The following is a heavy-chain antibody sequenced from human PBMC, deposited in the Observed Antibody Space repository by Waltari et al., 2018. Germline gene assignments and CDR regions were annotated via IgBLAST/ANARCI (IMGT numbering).Heavy chain of an antibody. V-gene: IGHV4-4*07. CDR1: GGSISSYY. CDR3: ARFYGSGSYYKFGFDY. D-gene: IGHD3-10*01. J-gene: IGHJ4*02. Sequence: QVQLQESGPGLVKPSETLSLTCTVSGGSISSYYWSWIRQPAGKGLEWIGRIYTSGGPNNHPTLKSRVTMSVDTSKNQFSLKLSAVTAADTAVYYCARFYGSGSYYKFGFDYWGQGTLVTVSS. CDR2: IYTSGGP.